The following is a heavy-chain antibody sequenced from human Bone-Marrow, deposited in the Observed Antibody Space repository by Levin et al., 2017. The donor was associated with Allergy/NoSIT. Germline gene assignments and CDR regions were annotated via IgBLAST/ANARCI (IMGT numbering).Heavy chain of an antibody. CDR1: GGSLSSRDYY. J-gene: IGHJ5*02. CDR2: FYYGGTT. D-gene: IGHD3-3*01. V-gene: IGHV4-31*03. CDR3: ATYPDFWGGLPS. Sequence: SQTLSLTCTVSGGSLSSRDYYWSWVRQHPGKGLEWIAYFYYGGTTYYNAALPSRVSISPDTSKNQFSLNLSSVTAADTAVYYCATYPDFWGGLPSWGQGALVTVSS.